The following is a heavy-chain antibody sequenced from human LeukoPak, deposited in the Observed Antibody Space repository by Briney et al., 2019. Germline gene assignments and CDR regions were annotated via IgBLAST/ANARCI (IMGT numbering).Heavy chain of an antibody. Sequence: SETLSLTCAVYGGSFSGYYWSWIRQPPGKGLEWIGEINHSGSTNYNPSLKSRVTISVDTSKNQFSLKLSSVTAADTAVYYCARAHRVRGGGWFDPWGQGTLVTVSS. CDR2: INHSGST. D-gene: IGHD3-10*01. CDR1: GGSFSGYY. CDR3: ARAHRVRGGGWFDP. V-gene: IGHV4-34*01. J-gene: IGHJ5*02.